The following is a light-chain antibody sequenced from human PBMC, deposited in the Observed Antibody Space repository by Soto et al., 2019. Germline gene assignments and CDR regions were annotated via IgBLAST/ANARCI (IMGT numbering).Light chain of an antibody. Sequence: DIQMTQSPSTLSGSVGERVTISCRASQTISSWLAWYQQKPGKATKLLIYKASTLTSGVPSRFSGSGSGTEFTLTISSLQPDDFANYYCQHYNSYPEAFGQGTKVDIK. J-gene: IGKJ1*01. CDR1: QTISSW. CDR2: KAS. V-gene: IGKV1-5*03. CDR3: QHYNSYPEA.